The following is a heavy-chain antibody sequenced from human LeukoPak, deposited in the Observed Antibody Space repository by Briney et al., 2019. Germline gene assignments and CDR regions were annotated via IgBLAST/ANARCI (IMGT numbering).Heavy chain of an antibody. Sequence: GGSLRLSCAASGFTFSTYWMSWVRQAPGKGLEWVANIKQDGSEKYYVDSVKGRFTISRDNAKNSLYLQMNSLRAEDTAVYYCARDGYYYGSGNQNWFDPWGQGTLVTVSS. CDR1: GFTFSTYW. CDR2: IKQDGSEK. J-gene: IGHJ5*02. D-gene: IGHD3-10*01. CDR3: ARDGYYYGSGNQNWFDP. V-gene: IGHV3-7*01.